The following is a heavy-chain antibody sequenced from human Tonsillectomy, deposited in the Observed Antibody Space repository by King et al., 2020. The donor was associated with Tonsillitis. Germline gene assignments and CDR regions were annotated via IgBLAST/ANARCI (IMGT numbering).Heavy chain of an antibody. J-gene: IGHJ2*01. V-gene: IGHV4-4*07. CDR3: ERVGFMDWYFDL. CDR1: GGSISSYY. D-gene: IGHD2-15*01. Sequence: HVQLQESGPGLVKPSETLSLTCTVSGGSISSYYWSWIRQPAGKGLEWIGLEWIGRIYTSGSTNYNPSLKSRVTMSVDTSKNQFSLKLSSVTAADTAVYYCERVGFMDWYFDLWGRGTLVTVSS. CDR2: IYTSGST.